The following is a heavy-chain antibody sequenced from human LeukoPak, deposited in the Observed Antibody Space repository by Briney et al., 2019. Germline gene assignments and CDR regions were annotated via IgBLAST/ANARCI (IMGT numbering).Heavy chain of an antibody. Sequence: SVKVSCKASGGTFSSYAISWVRQAPGQGLEWMGGIIPIFGTANYAQTFQGRVTITADESTSTAYMELSSLRSEDTAVYYCARDEAAGTLWFDPWGQGTLVTVSS. CDR2: IIPIFGTA. CDR3: ARDEAAGTLWFDP. CDR1: GGTFSSYA. D-gene: IGHD6-13*01. J-gene: IGHJ5*02. V-gene: IGHV1-69*01.